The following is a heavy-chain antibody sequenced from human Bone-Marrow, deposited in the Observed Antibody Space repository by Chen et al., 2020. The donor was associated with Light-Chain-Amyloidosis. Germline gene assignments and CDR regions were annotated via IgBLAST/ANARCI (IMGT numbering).Heavy chain of an antibody. J-gene: IGHJ5*02. V-gene: IGHV4-39*01. CDR3: ARHYIVGVVAAYNLFDP. CDR2: IYYSGST. Sequence: QLQLQESGPGLVKPSETLSLTCNVSGCSISSSSYYWGWIRQPPGNGLEWIGSIYYSGSTYYNSSLRGRGSRSVDTSKNQFSLRLRSVTAAETAVYYCARHYIVGVVAAYNLFDPWGQGILVTVSS. CDR1: GCSISSSSYY. D-gene: IGHD2-15*01.